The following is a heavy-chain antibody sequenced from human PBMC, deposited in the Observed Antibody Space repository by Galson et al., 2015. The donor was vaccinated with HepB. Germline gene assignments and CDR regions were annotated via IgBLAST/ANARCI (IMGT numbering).Heavy chain of an antibody. CDR2: TSNNGGST. V-gene: IGHV3-23*01. J-gene: IGHJ3*02. Sequence: SLRLSCAASGFTFSSYAMTWVRQAPGRGLEWVSGTSNNGGSTFSADSVKGRFTISRDNSKNTLYLQINSLRAEDTAVYFCVKDLTYYYDSSGAFDIWGQGTMVTVSS. CDR3: VKDLTYYYDSSGAFDI. D-gene: IGHD3-22*01. CDR1: GFTFSSYA.